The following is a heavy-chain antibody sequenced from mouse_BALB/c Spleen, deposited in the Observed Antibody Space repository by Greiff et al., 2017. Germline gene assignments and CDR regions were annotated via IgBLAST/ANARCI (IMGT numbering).Heavy chain of an antibody. CDR3: ARGQYYYGSDFDY. D-gene: IGHD1-1*01. CDR1: GFTFSSYA. J-gene: IGHJ2*01. CDR2: ISSGGST. Sequence: EVKLMESGGGLVKPGGSLKLSCAASGFTFSSYAMSWVRQTPEKRLEWVASISSGGSTYYPDSVKGRFTISRDNARNILYLQMSSLRSEDTAMYYCARGQYYYGSDFDYWGQGTTLTVSS. V-gene: IGHV5-6-5*01.